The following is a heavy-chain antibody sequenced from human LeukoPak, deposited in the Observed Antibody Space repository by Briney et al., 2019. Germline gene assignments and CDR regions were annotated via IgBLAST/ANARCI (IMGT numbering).Heavy chain of an antibody. J-gene: IGHJ4*02. CDR2: INPNSGGT. D-gene: IGHD3-3*01. CDR1: GYTFTGYY. V-gene: IGHV1-2*02. Sequence: ASVKVSCKASGYTFTGYYMHWVRQAPGQGLEWMGWINPNSGGTNYAQKFQGRVTMTRDTSISTAYMELSRLRSDDTAVYHCARGRAVVIILDYWGQGTLVTVSS. CDR3: ARGRAVVIILDY.